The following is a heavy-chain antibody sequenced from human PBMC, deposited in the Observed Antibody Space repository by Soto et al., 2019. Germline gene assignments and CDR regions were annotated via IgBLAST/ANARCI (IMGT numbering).Heavy chain of an antibody. D-gene: IGHD3-10*01. CDR2: INHSGST. CDR1: GGSFSGYY. CDR3: ARNLLNYYGSGSYSGFDY. V-gene: IGHV4-34*01. J-gene: IGHJ4*02. Sequence: SETLSLTCAVYGGSFSGYYWSWIRQPPGKGLEWIGEINHSGSTNYNPSLKSRVTISVDTSKNQFSLKLSSVTAADTAVYYCARNLLNYYGSGSYSGFDYWGQGTLVTVSS.